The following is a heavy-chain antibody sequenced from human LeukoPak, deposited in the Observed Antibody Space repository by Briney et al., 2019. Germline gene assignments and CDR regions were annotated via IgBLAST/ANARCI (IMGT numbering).Heavy chain of an antibody. D-gene: IGHD5/OR15-5a*01. J-gene: IGHJ4*02. CDR1: GCSFSASS. CDR2: IFGDGPGL. V-gene: IGHV3-21*06. Sequence: AGSLRLSCEASGCSFSASSMNWVRQAPGKGLEWVSSIFGDGPGLYYADSVKGRFTISRDNGKNSVYLEMNSLRDDDTAVYYCTREGGSTDAGFWGQGTLVTVSS. CDR3: TREGGSTDAGF.